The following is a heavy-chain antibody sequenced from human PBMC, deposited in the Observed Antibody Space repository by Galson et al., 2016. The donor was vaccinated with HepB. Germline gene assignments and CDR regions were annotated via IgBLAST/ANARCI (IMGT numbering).Heavy chain of an antibody. D-gene: IGHD6-19*01. CDR3: ARVPLFIGVAGGYVEF. J-gene: IGHJ4*02. CDR1: GGSFSDFY. Sequence: ETLSLTCAVYGGSFSDFYWSWIRQSPGKGLEWVANIKKDGSENYYVDSVKGRFIISRDNAKNSLFLQMNSLRPEDTAVYYCARVPLFIGVAGGYVEFWGQGTLVTVSS. CDR2: IKKDGSEN. V-gene: IGHV3-7*03.